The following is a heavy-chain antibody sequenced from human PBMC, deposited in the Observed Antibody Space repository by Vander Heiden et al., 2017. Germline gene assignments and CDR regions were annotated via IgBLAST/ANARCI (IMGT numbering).Heavy chain of an antibody. CDR2: IYYSGST. J-gene: IGHJ6*02. CDR3: AIDRDDYVYGMDV. Sequence: QVQLQESGPGLVKPSRTLSLTCTVSGGSISSGGYYWSWIRQHPGKGLEWIGYIYYSGSTYYNPSLKSRVTISVDTSKNQFSLKLSSVTAADTAVYYCAIDRDDYVYGMDVWGQGTTVTVSS. D-gene: IGHD3-16*01. V-gene: IGHV4-31*03. CDR1: GGSISSGGYY.